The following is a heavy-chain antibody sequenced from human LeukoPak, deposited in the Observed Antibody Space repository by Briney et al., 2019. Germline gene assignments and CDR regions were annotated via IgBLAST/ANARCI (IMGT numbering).Heavy chain of an antibody. CDR3: ARDTYYYDSSGYYCAFDI. V-gene: IGHV4-59*01. CDR2: IYYSGST. J-gene: IGHJ3*02. CDR1: GGSISSYY. Sequence: PSETLSLTCTVSGGSISSYYWSWIRQPPGKGLEWIGYIYYSGSTNYNPSLKSRVTISVDTSKNQFSLELSSVTAADTAVYYCARDTYYYDSSGYYCAFDIWGQGTMVTVSS. D-gene: IGHD3-22*01.